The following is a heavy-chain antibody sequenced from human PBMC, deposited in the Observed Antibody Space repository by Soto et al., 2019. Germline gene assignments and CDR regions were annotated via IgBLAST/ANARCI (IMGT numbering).Heavy chain of an antibody. CDR1: GGSFSGYY. CDR2: INHSGST. Sequence: SETLSLTCAVYGGSFSGYYWSWIRQPPGKGLEWIGEINHSGSTNYNPSLKSRVTISVDTSKNQFSLKLSSVTAAGTAVYYCARGPYDFWSGYPYGMDVWGQGTTVTVSS. CDR3: ARGPYDFWSGYPYGMDV. V-gene: IGHV4-34*01. J-gene: IGHJ6*02. D-gene: IGHD3-3*01.